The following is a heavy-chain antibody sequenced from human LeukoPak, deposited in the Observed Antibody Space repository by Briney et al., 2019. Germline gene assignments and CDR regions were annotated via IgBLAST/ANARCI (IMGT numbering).Heavy chain of an antibody. V-gene: IGHV3-23*01. CDR3: AKYSITMVRGVGPFDY. Sequence: PGGSLRLSCAASGFTFSSYAMSWVRQAPGKGLEWVSVISGSGGSTYYADSVKGRFTISRDNSKNTLYLQMNSLRGEDTAVYYCAKYSITMVRGVGPFDYWGQGTQVTVSS. CDR2: ISGSGGST. CDR1: GFTFSSYA. D-gene: IGHD3-10*01. J-gene: IGHJ4*02.